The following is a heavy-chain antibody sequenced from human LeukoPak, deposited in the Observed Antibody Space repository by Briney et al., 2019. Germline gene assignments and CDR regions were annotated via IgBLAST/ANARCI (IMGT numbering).Heavy chain of an antibody. J-gene: IGHJ4*02. CDR1: GGSISSYY. CDR3: ASAPATLTTSRFDY. D-gene: IGHD4-11*01. CDR2: IYYSGST. Sequence: TSETLSLTCTVSGGSISSYYWSWIRQPPGKGLEWIGYIYYSGSTNYNPSLKSRVTISVDTSKNQFSLKLSSVTAADTAVYYCASAPATLTTSRFDYWGQGTLVTVSS. V-gene: IGHV4-59*01.